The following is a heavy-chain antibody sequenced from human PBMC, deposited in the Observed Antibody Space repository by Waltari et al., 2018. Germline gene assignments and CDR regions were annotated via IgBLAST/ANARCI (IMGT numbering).Heavy chain of an antibody. CDR3: ARGRYSYAVYYGLDV. CDR2: IYHTGST. CDR1: GGYINCGDYW. D-gene: IGHD3-16*01. J-gene: IGHJ6*02. Sequence: QLQLQVSGSGLVRPSETLSLTCGVSGGYINCGDYWWTWIGQPPGKGLEWIGYIYHTGSTYYNPSLRSRVTISVDRSKNHFALNLTSVRAADTAVYYCARGRYSYAVYYGLDVWGQGTTVTVSS. V-gene: IGHV4-30-2*01.